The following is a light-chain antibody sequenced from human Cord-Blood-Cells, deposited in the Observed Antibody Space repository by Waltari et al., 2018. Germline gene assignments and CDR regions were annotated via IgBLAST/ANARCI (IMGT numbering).Light chain of an antibody. CDR2: EVS. V-gene: IGLV2-8*01. J-gene: IGLJ1*01. CDR3: SSYAGSNNV. CDR1: SSDVGGYNY. Sequence: QSALTQPPSASGSPGQSVTISCTGTSSDVGGYNYVSCYQQHTGKAPKLMIYEVSKRPSGVPDRFSGSKSGNTASLTVSGLQAEDEADYYCSSYAGSNNVFGTGTKVTVL.